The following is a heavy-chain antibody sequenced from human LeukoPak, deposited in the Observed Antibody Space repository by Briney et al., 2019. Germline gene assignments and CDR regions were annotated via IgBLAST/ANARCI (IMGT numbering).Heavy chain of an antibody. CDR3: ANEIRPNDY. CDR1: GFPFSNFA. CDR2: ISGSAGST. D-gene: IGHD4-17*01. Sequence: GGSLRLSCAASGFPFSNFAMNWVRQAPGKGLEWVSGISGSAGSTHYADSVKGRFTISRDNSKNTLYLQMYSLRAEDTAVYYCANEIRPNDYWGQGTLVTVSS. V-gene: IGHV3-23*01. J-gene: IGHJ4*02.